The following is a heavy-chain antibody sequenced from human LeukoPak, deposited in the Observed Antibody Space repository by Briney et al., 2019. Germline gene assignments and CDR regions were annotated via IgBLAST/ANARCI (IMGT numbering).Heavy chain of an antibody. CDR3: ARQIGYCSGGSCYFDN. D-gene: IGHD2-15*01. V-gene: IGHV3-48*03. Sequence: PGGSLRLSCAASGFTFSSYEMNWVRQAPGKGLEWVSHIRSSGSTIYYADSVKGRFTISRDNAQKSLYLQMNSLRVEDMGVYYCARQIGYCSGGSCYFDNWGQGTLVTVSS. J-gene: IGHJ4*02. CDR2: IRSSGSTI. CDR1: GFTFSSYE.